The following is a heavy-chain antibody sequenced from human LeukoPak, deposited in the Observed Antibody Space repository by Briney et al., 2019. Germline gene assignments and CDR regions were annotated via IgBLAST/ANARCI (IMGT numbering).Heavy chain of an antibody. CDR3: ARDLRPHSSGYDAFDI. D-gene: IGHD3-22*01. V-gene: IGHV3-30*04. CDR2: ISYDGSNK. CDR1: GFTFSSYA. J-gene: IGHJ3*02. Sequence: GGSLRLSCAASGFTFSSYAMHWVRQAPGKELEWVAVISYDGSNKYYADSVKGRFTISRDNSKNTLYLQMNGLRAEDTAVYYCARDLRPHSSGYDAFDIWGQGTMVTVSS.